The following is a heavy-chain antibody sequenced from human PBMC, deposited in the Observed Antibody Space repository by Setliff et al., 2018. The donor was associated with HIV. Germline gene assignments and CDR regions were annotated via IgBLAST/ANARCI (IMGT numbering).Heavy chain of an antibody. Sequence: SETLSLTCTVSGGSISSHYWSWIRQPPGKGLEWIGYIYYSGSTNYNPSLKSRVTISVDTSKNQFSLKLSSVTAADTAVYYCARVHPSSYYDFWSGLTRYYMDVWGKGTTGTVS. CDR1: GGSISSHY. CDR2: IYYSGST. D-gene: IGHD3-3*01. J-gene: IGHJ6*03. V-gene: IGHV4-59*11. CDR3: ARVHPSSYYDFWSGLTRYYMDV.